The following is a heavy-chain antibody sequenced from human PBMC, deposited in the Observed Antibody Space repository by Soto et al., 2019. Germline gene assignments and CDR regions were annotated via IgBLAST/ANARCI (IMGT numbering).Heavy chain of an antibody. CDR2: IYYSGST. CDR1: GDSISISSHY. CDR3: ARMNIVGVLYYYMDA. V-gene: IGHV4-39*01. Sequence: SETLSLTCTVSGDSISISSHYWGWIRQPPGKGLEWIANIYYSGSTYYNPSLKSRVTISIDTSKNQVSLKLGSVTAADTAVYYCARMNIVGVLYYYMDAWGQGTTVT. J-gene: IGHJ6*03. D-gene: IGHD3-3*02.